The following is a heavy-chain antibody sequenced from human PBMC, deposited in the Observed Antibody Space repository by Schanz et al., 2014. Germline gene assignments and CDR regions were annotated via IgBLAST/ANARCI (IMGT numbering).Heavy chain of an antibody. CDR2: IYSSGST. J-gene: IGHJ4*02. V-gene: IGHV3-66*01. D-gene: IGHD3-10*01. Sequence: EVQLVESGGGVVRPGGSLRLSCAASGFTFSDHYMDWVRQAPGKGLEWVSTIYSSGSTYYADSVKGRFTISRDNSKNTLYLQMNSLRAEDTAVYYCAKDQGSYGSGSYSYFDYWGQGTLATVSS. CDR1: GFTFSDHY. CDR3: AKDQGSYGSGSYSYFDY.